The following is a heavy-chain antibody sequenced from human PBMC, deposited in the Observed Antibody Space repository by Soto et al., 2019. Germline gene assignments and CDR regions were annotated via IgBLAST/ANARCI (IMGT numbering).Heavy chain of an antibody. D-gene: IGHD6-13*01. Sequence: PGGSLRLSCAASGFTFSSYGMHWVRQAPGKGLEWVAVISYDGSNKYFADSVKGRFTISRDNSKNTLYLQMSGLRAEDTAVYYCAKDNRQQLSKGGGLLDYWGQGTLVTVSS. CDR1: GFTFSSYG. J-gene: IGHJ4*02. CDR2: ISYDGSNK. V-gene: IGHV3-30*18. CDR3: AKDNRQQLSKGGGLLDY.